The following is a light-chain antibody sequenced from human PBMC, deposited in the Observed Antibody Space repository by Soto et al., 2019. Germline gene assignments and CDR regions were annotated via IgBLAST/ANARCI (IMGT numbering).Light chain of an antibody. V-gene: IGKV1-9*01. Sequence: IQLTQSPSSLSASVGDRVTITCRASQGISSFLAWYQQKPGKAPELLIYAASTLQSGVPSRFXXXGXGTXXXXXXXXXXPEDFATYYCQHLHSYXPYTFGQGTKLEIK. CDR1: QGISSF. CDR3: QHLHSYXPYT. CDR2: AAS. J-gene: IGKJ2*01.